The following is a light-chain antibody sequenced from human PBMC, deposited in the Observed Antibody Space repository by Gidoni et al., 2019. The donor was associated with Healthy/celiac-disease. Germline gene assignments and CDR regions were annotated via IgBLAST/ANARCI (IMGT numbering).Light chain of an antibody. Sequence: DIQMTQSPSSLSASVGDRVTITCQASQDINNSLNWYQQKPGKAPKLLIYDASNLETGVPSRFSGSGSGTDFTFSISSLQPEDIATYYCQQYDNLLLFTFXPXTKVDIK. CDR2: DAS. CDR1: QDINNS. V-gene: IGKV1-33*01. J-gene: IGKJ3*01. CDR3: QQYDNLLLFT.